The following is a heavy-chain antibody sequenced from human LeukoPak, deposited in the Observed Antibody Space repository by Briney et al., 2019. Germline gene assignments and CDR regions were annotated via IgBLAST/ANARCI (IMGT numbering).Heavy chain of an antibody. CDR1: GGSIRSYY. CDR2: IYYSGGT. D-gene: IGHD6-13*01. V-gene: IGHV4-59*01. CDR3: ARLSTMGTAANIFDY. Sequence: SETLSPTCTVSGGSIRSYYWSWIRQPPGKGLEWIGYIYYSGGTNYNPSLKSRVTISVDTSKNQFSLKLSSVTAADTAVYYCARLSTMGTAANIFDYWGQGTLVTVSS. J-gene: IGHJ4*02.